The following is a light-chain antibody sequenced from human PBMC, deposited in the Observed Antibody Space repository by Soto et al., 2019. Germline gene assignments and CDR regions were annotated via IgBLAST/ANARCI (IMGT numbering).Light chain of an antibody. CDR2: SNN. CDR1: SSNIGSNT. V-gene: IGLV1-44*01. Sequence: QAVVTQPPPASGTPGQRVTISCSGSSSNIGSNTVNWYQQLPGTAPKLLIYSNNQRPSGVPDRFSGSKSGTSASLAISGLQSEDEADYYCAAWDDSLNGVVFGGGTKLTVL. CDR3: AAWDDSLNGVV. J-gene: IGLJ2*01.